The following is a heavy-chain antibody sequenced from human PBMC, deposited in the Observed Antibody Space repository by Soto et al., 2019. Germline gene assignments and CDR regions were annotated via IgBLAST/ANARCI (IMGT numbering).Heavy chain of an antibody. D-gene: IGHD5-12*01. CDR1: GFTFRNYA. CDR3: AKSGEGYAYYYGMDV. J-gene: IGHJ6*02. CDR2: IHGSGGSA. V-gene: IGHV3-23*01. Sequence: GGSLRLSCAASGFTFRNYAMSWVRQAPGKGLEWVSAIHGSGGSAYYADSVKGRFTVSRDDSKNTLYLQMSSLRVDDTALYYCAKSGEGYAYYYGMDVWGQGTTVTVSS.